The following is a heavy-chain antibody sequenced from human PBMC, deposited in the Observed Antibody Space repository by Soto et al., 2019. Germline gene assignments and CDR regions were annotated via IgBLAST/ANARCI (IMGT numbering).Heavy chain of an antibody. CDR1: NGFISNYY. V-gene: IGHV4-59*08. Sequence: QAQLQESGPGLVKPSETLSLTCTVSNGFISNYYWSWIRQPPGGGLEWIGYIYHSGSSYNPSLKSRVTMSVDTSKHQFSLRLTSVTAADTAVYYCARHLSAIAAAGTGFDPWGQGTLVIVSS. J-gene: IGHJ5*02. CDR2: IYHSGS. CDR3: ARHLSAIAAAGTGFDP. D-gene: IGHD6-13*01.